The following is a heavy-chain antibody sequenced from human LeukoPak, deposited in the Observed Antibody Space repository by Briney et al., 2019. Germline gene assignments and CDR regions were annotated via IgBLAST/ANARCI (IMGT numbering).Heavy chain of an antibody. CDR1: GYTFTSYY. V-gene: IGHV1-2*02. J-gene: IGHJ3*02. CDR2: INPNSGGT. Sequence: ASVKVSCKASGYTFTSYYMHWVRQAPAQGLEWMGWINPNSGGTNYAQKFQGRVTMTRDTSISTAYMELSRLRSDDTAVYYCARGKLGNDAFDIWGQGTMVTVSS. D-gene: IGHD7-27*01. CDR3: ARGKLGNDAFDI.